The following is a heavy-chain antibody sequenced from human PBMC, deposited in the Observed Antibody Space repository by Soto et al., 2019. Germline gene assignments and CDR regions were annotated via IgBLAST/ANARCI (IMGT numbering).Heavy chain of an antibody. V-gene: IGHV3-23*01. J-gene: IGHJ4*02. D-gene: IGHD3-10*01. CDR2: ISGSGGST. Sequence: GGSLRLSCAASGFTFSSDAMSWVRQAPGKGLEWVSAISGSGGSTYYADSVKGRFTISRDNSKNTLYLQMNSLRAEDTAVYYCAKDQPYYYGSGSYYNDYWGQGTLVTVSS. CDR1: GFTFSSDA. CDR3: AKDQPYYYGSGSYYNDY.